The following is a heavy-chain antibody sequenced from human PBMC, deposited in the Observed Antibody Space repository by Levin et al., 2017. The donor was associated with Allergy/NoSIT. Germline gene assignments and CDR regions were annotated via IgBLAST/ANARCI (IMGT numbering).Heavy chain of an antibody. CDR2: IHYRGST. Sequence: SETLSLTCTVSGDSISSSYWSWIRQPPGGGLEYIGYIHYRGSTTYNPSLKGRVTISVVTSKNQFSLELRSMTAADTTVYYCARAPTISSSYYYMDVWGKGTTVTVSS. CDR1: GDSISSSY. CDR3: ARAPTISSSYYYMDV. V-gene: IGHV4-59*01. D-gene: IGHD5-24*01. J-gene: IGHJ6*03.